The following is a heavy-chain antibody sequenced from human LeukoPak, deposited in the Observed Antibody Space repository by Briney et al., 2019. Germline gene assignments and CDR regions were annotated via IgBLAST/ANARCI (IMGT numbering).Heavy chain of an antibody. CDR1: GYTFTSYG. D-gene: IGHD3-3*01. J-gene: IGHJ4*02. CDR3: ARDPYTIFGVVIVGGGFDY. Sequence: GASVKVSCKASGYTFTSYGISWVRQAPGQGLEWMGWISAYNGNTNYAQKLQGRVTMTTDTSTSTAYMELRSLRSDDTAVYYCARDPYTIFGVVIVGGGFDYWGQGTLVTVSS. V-gene: IGHV1-18*01. CDR2: ISAYNGNT.